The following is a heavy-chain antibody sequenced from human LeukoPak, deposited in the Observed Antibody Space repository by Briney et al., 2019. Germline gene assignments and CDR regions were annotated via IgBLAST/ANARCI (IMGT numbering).Heavy chain of an antibody. D-gene: IGHD4-17*01. J-gene: IGHJ4*02. CDR1: GFTFSGYE. Sequence: GGSLRLSCAASGFTFSGYELNWVRQAPGRGLEWVSYISTTGTTVYYADSVKGRFTISRDNVKNSLYLQMNSLRDEDTAVYYCARGGDYGDYVDFAYWGQGTLVAVSS. V-gene: IGHV3-48*03. CDR2: ISTTGTTV. CDR3: ARGGDYGDYVDFAY.